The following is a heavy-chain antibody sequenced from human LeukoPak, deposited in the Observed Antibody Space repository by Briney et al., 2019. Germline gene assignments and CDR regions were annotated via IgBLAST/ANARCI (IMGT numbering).Heavy chain of an antibody. V-gene: IGHV3-74*01. CDR3: ARASGSYLYYYYKDV. J-gene: IGHJ6*03. Sequence: GGSLRLSCAASGFTFSSYWMHWVRQAPGKGLVWVSRINSDGSSTSYADSVKGRFTISRDNAKNSLYPQMNSLRAEDTAVYYCARASGSYLYYYYKDVWGKGTTVTVSS. CDR1: GFTFSSYW. D-gene: IGHD1-26*01. CDR2: INSDGSST.